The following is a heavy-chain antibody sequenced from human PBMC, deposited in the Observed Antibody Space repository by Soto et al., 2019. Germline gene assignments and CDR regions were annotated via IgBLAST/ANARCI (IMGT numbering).Heavy chain of an antibody. CDR3: SRGSFGYYGP. CDR2: VRNTPYGGTT. Sequence: GGSLRLSCNCSGFRFSEHAMTWVRQAPGKGLEWVGFVRNTPYGGTTDYAASVRGRFTISRDDSASIAYLQMNSLKTEDSGLYYCSRGSFGYYGPWGPGTLVTVSS. D-gene: IGHD2-2*03. CDR1: GFRFSEHA. J-gene: IGHJ5*02. V-gene: IGHV3-49*04.